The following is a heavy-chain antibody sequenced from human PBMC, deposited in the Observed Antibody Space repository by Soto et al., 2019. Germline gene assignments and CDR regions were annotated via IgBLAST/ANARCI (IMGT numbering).Heavy chain of an antibody. CDR3: TPTKARLEPPTNDF. Sequence: EVQLVESGGGLVKPGGSLRLSCAASGFTFSNAWMSWVRRAPGKGLEWVGRIKSDAYGGAIDYAAPVKGGFTLSTDDSKNTLFLQMNNLNAEDTAVYSCTPTKARLEPPTNDFWGQGTPVIVSS. V-gene: IGHV3-15*01. CDR1: GFTFSNAW. D-gene: IGHD6-6*01. J-gene: IGHJ4*02. CDR2: IKSDAYGGAI.